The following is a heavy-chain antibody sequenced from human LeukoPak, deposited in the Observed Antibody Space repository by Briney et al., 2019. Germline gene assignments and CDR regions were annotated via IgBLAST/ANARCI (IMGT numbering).Heavy chain of an antibody. V-gene: IGHV3-11*06. D-gene: IGHD2-2*01. J-gene: IGHJ5*02. CDR1: GFTFSDYY. CDR3: ARDYKDIVVVPAATGGGWFDP. Sequence: GGSLRLSCAASGFTFSDYYMSWIRQAPGKGLEWVSYISSSSSYTNYADSVKGRFTISRDSAKNSLYLQMNSLRAEDTAVYYCARDYKDIVVVPAATGGGWFDPWGQGTLVTVSS. CDR2: ISSSSSYT.